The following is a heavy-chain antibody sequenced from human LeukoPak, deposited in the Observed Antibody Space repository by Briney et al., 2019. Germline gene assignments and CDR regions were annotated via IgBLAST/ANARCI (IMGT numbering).Heavy chain of an antibody. D-gene: IGHD3-3*01. CDR1: GGSISGSSYY. V-gene: IGHV4-61*02. J-gene: IGHJ3*02. CDR2: IYTSGST. Sequence: PSETLSLTCTVSGGSISGSSYYWSWIRQPAGKGLEWIGRIYTSGSTNYNPSLESRVTISLDTSKNQFSLKMSSVTAADTAVYYCARGSPTYYDFWSGYSGGDAFDIWGQGTMVTVSS. CDR3: ARGSPTYYDFWSGYSGGDAFDI.